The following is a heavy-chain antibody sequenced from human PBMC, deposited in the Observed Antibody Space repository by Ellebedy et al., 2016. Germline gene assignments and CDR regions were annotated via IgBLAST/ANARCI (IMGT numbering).Heavy chain of an antibody. D-gene: IGHD2-15*01. CDR3: ARDGGGVVVAATPPYYYGMDV. J-gene: IGHJ6*02. V-gene: IGHV1-69*13. Sequence: SVKVSXXASGGTFSSYAISWVRQAPGQGLEWMGGIIPIFGTANYAQKFQGRVTITADESTSTAYMELSSLRSEDTAVYYCARDGGGVVVAATPPYYYGMDVWGQGTTVTVSS. CDR2: IIPIFGTA. CDR1: GGTFSSYA.